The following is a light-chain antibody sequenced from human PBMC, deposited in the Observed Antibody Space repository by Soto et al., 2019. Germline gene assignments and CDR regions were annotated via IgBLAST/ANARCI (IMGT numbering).Light chain of an antibody. Sequence: QAVLTHPRLLYTPPGHAFTLSVKGSLSYVGVYNYVSWYQQHPVKAPKLMIYDVSKRPSGVPCLFSGSKSGNTASLTISGLKAEDEADYYCCSYGGVYNPLVFG. V-gene: IGLV2-11*01. CDR2: DVS. CDR1: LSYVGVYNY. J-gene: IGLJ2*01. CDR3: CSYGGVYNPLV.